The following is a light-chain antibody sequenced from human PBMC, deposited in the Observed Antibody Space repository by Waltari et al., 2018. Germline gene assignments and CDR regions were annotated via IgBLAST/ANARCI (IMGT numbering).Light chain of an antibody. Sequence: SYDLTQPLSVSVALGQTATITCDGDKIGVRNVPWYQQRPGQAPVLVIYRDSNRPSGIPERLSGSNSGHTATLTISRAQAGDEADYFCQVWDSDTAHVIFGGGTKLTV. J-gene: IGLJ2*01. CDR2: RDS. CDR1: KIGVRN. V-gene: IGLV3-9*01. CDR3: QVWDSDTAHVI.